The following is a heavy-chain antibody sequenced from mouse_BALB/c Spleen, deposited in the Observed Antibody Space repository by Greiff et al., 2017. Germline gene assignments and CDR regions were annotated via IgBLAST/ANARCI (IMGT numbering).Heavy chain of an antibody. CDR2: ISYSGST. Sequence: ESGPGLVKPSQSLSLTCTVTGYSITSDYAWNWIRQFPGNKLEWMGYISYSGSTSYNPSLKSRISITRDTSKNQFFLQLNSVTTEDTATYYCARNYDYDYYAMDYWGQGTSVTVSS. CDR1: GYSITSDYA. V-gene: IGHV3-2*02. D-gene: IGHD2-4*01. J-gene: IGHJ4*01. CDR3: ARNYDYDYYAMDY.